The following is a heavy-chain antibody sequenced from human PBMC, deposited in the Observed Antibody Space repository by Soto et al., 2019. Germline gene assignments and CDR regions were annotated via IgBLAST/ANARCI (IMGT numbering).Heavy chain of an antibody. Sequence: GALVEVSCEASGYPFSGYSMRWVRRAPGQGLEWMGWISGYNGDTEYSKNFQGRLTMTIDTSTSTAYMELRSLRSDDTAVYYCARDYYDSSGYYYVDDAFDIWVHVTMVTVSS. CDR3: ARDYYDSSGYYYVDDAFDI. D-gene: IGHD3-22*01. J-gene: IGHJ3*02. CDR2: ISGYNGDT. CDR1: GYPFSGYS. V-gene: IGHV1-18*04.